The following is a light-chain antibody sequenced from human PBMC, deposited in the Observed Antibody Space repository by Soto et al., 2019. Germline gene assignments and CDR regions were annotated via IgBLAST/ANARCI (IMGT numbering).Light chain of an antibody. CDR2: GNT. J-gene: IGLJ1*01. CDR1: SSNIGAGYD. CDR3: AAWDDRFRGFL. V-gene: IGLV1-40*01. Sequence: QSVLTQPPSVSGAPGQRVTISCTGSSSNIGAGYDAHWYQQLPGRAPKLLIYGNTNRPSGVTDRFSGSKSGTSASLAITGLRSGDEADYYCAAWDDRFRGFLFGPGTKVTVL.